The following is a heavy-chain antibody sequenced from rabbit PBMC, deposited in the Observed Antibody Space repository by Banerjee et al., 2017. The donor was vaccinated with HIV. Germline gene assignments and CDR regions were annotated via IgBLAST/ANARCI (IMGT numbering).Heavy chain of an antibody. CDR3: ARDPGAFGDLPL. CDR1: GFSFSNKCV. V-gene: IGHV1S45*01. D-gene: IGHD5-1*01. CDR2: INTSSGNT. Sequence: QEQLEESGGDLVKPEGSLTLTCTASGFSFSNKCVMCWVRQAPGKGLEWIGCINTSSGNTVYASWAKGRFTISKTSSTTVTLQMTSLTAADTATYFCARDPGAFGDLPLWGPGTLVTVS. J-gene: IGHJ4*01.